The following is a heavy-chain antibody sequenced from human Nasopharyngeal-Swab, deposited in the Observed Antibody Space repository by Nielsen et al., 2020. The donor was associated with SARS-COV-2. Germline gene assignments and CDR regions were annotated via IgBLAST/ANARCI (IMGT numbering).Heavy chain of an antibody. D-gene: IGHD4-11*01. CDR2: IWYDGSNK. Sequence: GESLKISCAASGFTFSSYGMHWVRQAPGKGLEWVAVIWYDGSNKYYADSVKGRFTISRDNSKNTLYLQMNSLRAEDTAVYYCARELHRTDDYYYYMDVWGKGTTVTVSS. CDR1: GFTFSSYG. J-gene: IGHJ6*03. V-gene: IGHV3-33*01. CDR3: ARELHRTDDYYYYMDV.